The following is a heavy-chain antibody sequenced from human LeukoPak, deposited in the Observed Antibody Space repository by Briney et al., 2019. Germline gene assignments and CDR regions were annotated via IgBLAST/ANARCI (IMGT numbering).Heavy chain of an antibody. CDR3: ARKGETSNTDY. Sequence: ASVKVSCKASGGTFSSYAISWVRQAPGQGLEWMGWMNPNSGNTGYAQKFQGRVTMTRNTSISTAYMELSSLRSEDTAVYYCARKGETSNTDYWGQGTVVTVSS. V-gene: IGHV1-8*02. J-gene: IGHJ4*02. CDR1: GGTFSSYA. D-gene: IGHD3-16*01. CDR2: MNPNSGNT.